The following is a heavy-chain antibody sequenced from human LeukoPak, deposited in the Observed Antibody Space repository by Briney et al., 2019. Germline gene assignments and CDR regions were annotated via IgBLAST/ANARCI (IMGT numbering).Heavy chain of an antibody. V-gene: IGHV3-23*01. CDR3: AKGHPVLRFLEWLPPY. CDR2: ISGSGGST. CDR1: GFTFSSYA. Sequence: PGGSLRLSCAASGFTFSSYAMSWVRRAPGKGLEWVSAISGSGGSTYYADSVKGRFTISRDNSKNTLYLQMNSLRAEDTAVYYCAKGHPVLRFLEWLPPYWGQGTLVTVSS. D-gene: IGHD3-3*01. J-gene: IGHJ4*02.